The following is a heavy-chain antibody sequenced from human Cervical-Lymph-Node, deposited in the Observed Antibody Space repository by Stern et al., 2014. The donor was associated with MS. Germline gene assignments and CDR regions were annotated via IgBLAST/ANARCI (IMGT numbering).Heavy chain of an antibody. CDR3: ARDLGKVSGY. Sequence: QLQLQESGPGLVKPSGTLSLTCGVSGDSINGSNWWTWVRQPPGKGLEWIGEIYHSGSTNYNPSLKSRVTIARDKSKNHFSLKLISVTAADTAVYYCARDLGKVSGYWGQGTLVTVSS. J-gene: IGHJ4*02. V-gene: IGHV4-4*02. CDR2: IYHSGST. D-gene: IGHD5/OR15-5a*01. CDR1: GDSINGSNW.